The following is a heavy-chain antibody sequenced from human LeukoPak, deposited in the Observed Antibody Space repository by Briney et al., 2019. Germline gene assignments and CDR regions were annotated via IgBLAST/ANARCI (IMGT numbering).Heavy chain of an antibody. V-gene: IGHV3-23*01. CDR3: ARSPAYYYDSSGYVDY. J-gene: IGHJ3*01. Sequence: PSGGSLRLSCAASGFTFSSYAMSWVRQAPGKGLEWVSAISGSGGSTYYADSVKGRFTISRDNSKNTLYLQMNSLRAEDTAVYYCARSPAYYYDSSGYVDYWGQGTMVTVSS. D-gene: IGHD3-22*01. CDR2: ISGSGGST. CDR1: GFTFSSYA.